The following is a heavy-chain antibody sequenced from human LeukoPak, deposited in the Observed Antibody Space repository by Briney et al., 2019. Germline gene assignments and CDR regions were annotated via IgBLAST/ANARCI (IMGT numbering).Heavy chain of an antibody. CDR3: AREKDSSGYYPNWFDP. CDR2: IDHTGST. D-gene: IGHD3-22*01. J-gene: IGHJ5*02. V-gene: IGHV4-59*01. Sequence: SETLSLTCTVSDDSITLYYWTWIRQPPGKGLEWLGYIDHTGSTNYNPSLNSRVTMSRDTSKNHFSLRLSSVTAADTAVYYCAREKDSSGYYPNWFDPWGQGTLVTVSS. CDR1: DDSITLYY.